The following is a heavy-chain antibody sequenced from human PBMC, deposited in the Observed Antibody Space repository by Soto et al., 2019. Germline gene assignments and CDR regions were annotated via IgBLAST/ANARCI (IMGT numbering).Heavy chain of an antibody. CDR2: INSDGSST. CDR3: ASLAPYYGSGSYYKGYYYGMDV. V-gene: IGHV3-74*01. Sequence: GGSLRLSCAASGFTFSSYWMHWVRQAPGKGLVWVSRINSDGSSTSYADSVKGRFTISRDNAKNTLYLQMNSLRAEDTAGYYCASLAPYYGSGSYYKGYYYGMDVWGQGTTVTVSS. J-gene: IGHJ6*02. D-gene: IGHD3-10*01. CDR1: GFTFSSYW.